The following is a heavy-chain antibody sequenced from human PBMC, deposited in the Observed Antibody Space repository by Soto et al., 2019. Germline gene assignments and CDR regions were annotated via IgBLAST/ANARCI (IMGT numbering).Heavy chain of an antibody. CDR2: ISGSGGST. D-gene: IGHD3-3*01. CDR3: AKDHNPRTIFGVVIISGGKGGFDY. V-gene: IGHV3-23*01. CDR1: GFTFSSYA. Sequence: GGSLRLSCAASGFTFSSYAMSWVRQAPGKGLEWVSAISGSGGSTYYADSVKGRFTISRDNSKNTLYLQMNSLRAEDTAVYYCAKDHNPRTIFGVVIISGGKGGFDYWGQGTLVTVSS. J-gene: IGHJ4*02.